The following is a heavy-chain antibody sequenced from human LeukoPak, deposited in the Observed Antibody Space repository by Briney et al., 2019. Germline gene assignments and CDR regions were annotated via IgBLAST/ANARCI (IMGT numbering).Heavy chain of an antibody. CDR2: IGTGGAT. CDR1: GFTLSRYD. Sequence: GGSLRLSCAASGFTLSRYDMHRVRQPTGKSLEWVSAIGTGGATYYAGSVKGRFTISRENAKNSLYLQMNSLKAGDTAVYFCAREGWDGSDPSALDIWGQGTMVTVSS. V-gene: IGHV3-13*04. J-gene: IGHJ3*02. CDR3: AREGWDGSDPSALDI. D-gene: IGHD3-10*01.